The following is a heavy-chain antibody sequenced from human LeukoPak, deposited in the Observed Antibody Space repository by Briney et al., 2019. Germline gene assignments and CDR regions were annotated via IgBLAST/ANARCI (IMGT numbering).Heavy chain of an antibody. V-gene: IGHV3-48*04. D-gene: IGHD1-26*01. CDR1: GSIFSSYS. J-gene: IGHJ3*01. CDR2: ISDSSDII. CDR3: ARGYSGTYPNV. Sequence: PGGSLRLSCAASGSIFSSYSMNWVRQAPGKGLEWLSYISDSSDIIYYADSVKGRFTISRDNAKDSLYLQMNSLRAEDTAIYYCARGYSGTYPNVWGQGTMVTVSS.